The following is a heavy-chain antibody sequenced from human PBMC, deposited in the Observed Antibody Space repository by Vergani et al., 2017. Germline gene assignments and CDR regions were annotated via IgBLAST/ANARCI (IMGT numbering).Heavy chain of an antibody. J-gene: IGHJ4*02. V-gene: IGHV4-34*01. D-gene: IGHD5-18*01. CDR3: ARKGSYGLLPEDY. CDR2: INHSGST. Sequence: QVQLQQWGAGLLKPSETLSLTCAVYGGSFSGYYWSWIRQPPGKGLDWIGEINHSGSTNYNPSLKSRVTISVDTSKNQFSMKLSSVTAADTAVYYCARKGSYGLLPEDYWGQGTLVTVSS. CDR1: GGSFSGYY.